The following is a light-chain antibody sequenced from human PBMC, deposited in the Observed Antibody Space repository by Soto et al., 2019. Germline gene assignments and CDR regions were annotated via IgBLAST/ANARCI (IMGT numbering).Light chain of an antibody. CDR3: QQYYSYPQT. J-gene: IGKJ1*01. CDR1: QGISSY. CDR2: AAS. V-gene: IGKV1-8*01. Sequence: AIQMTQSPSSFSASTGDRVTITCRASQGISSYLAWYQQKPGKAPKLLIYAASTLQSGVPSRFSGSGSGTDFTLTISCLQSEDFATYYCQQYYSYPQTFGQGTTVEIK.